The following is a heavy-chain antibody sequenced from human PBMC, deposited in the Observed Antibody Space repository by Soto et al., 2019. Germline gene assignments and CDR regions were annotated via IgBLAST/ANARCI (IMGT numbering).Heavy chain of an antibody. CDR2: IYYSGST. CDR1: GGSISSSSYY. CDR3: ARQRPPAQELYYYYGMDV. D-gene: IGHD1-26*01. Sequence: QLQLQESGPGLVKPSETLSLTCTVSGGSISSSSYYWGWIRQPPGKGLEWIGSIYYSGSTYYNPSLKSRVTISVDTSKNQFSLKLSSVTAADTAVYYCARQRPPAQELYYYYGMDVWGQGTTVTVSS. V-gene: IGHV4-39*01. J-gene: IGHJ6*02.